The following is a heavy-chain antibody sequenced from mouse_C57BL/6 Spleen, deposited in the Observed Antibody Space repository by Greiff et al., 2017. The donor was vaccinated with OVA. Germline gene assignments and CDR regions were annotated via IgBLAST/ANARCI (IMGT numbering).Heavy chain of an antibody. V-gene: IGHV1-69*01. CDR3: ARGAYYSNPLDY. D-gene: IGHD2-5*01. Sequence: QVQLQQPGAELVMPGASVKLSCKASGYTFTSYWMHWVKQRPGQGLEWIGEIDPSDSYTNYNQKFKGKSTLTVDKSSSTAYMQRSSLTSEDSAVYYGARGAYYSNPLDYWGQGTSVTVSS. J-gene: IGHJ4*01. CDR1: GYTFTSYW. CDR2: IDPSDSYT.